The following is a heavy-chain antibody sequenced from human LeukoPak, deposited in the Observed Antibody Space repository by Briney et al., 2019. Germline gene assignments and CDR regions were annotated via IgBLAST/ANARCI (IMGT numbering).Heavy chain of an antibody. D-gene: IGHD3-22*01. CDR3: TTAKAVVVPR. J-gene: IGHJ4*02. Sequence: PGGSLRLSCAASGFTFSSYGMSWVRQAPGKGLEWVGRIKSKTDGGTTDYAAPVKGRFTISRDDSKNTLYLQMNSLKTEDTAVYYCTTAKAVVVPRWGQGTLVTVSS. CDR1: GFTFSSYG. V-gene: IGHV3-15*01. CDR2: IKSKTDGGTT.